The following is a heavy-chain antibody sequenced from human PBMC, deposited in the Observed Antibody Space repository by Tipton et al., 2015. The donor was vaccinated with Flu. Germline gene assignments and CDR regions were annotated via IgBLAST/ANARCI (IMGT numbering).Heavy chain of an antibody. V-gene: IGHV4-34*01. CDR2: ISHSGSA. CDR3: ARRDYSSYVSDPKNWFDP. D-gene: IGHD4-11*01. CDR1: GGSFSGYH. J-gene: IGHJ5*02. Sequence: TLSLTCAVYGGSFSGYHWSWIRQPPGKGLEWVGEISHSGSADYHPSLKSRVTITVDTSKNQFSLRLTSMTAADTALYYCARRDYSSYVSDPKNWFDPWGQGTLVTVSS.